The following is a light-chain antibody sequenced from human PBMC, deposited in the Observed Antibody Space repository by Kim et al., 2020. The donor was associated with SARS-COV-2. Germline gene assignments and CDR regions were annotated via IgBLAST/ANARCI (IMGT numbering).Light chain of an antibody. Sequence: GQTVTISCTGTSSDVGNYNYVAWYQHLPGKAPKLMIYDVHKRPSGVPDRFSGSKSGNTASLTISGLQGEDEADYSCCSYAGRSTLIFGGGTKLTVL. CDR2: DVH. CDR3: CSYAGRSTLI. V-gene: IGLV2-11*01. CDR1: SSDVGNYNY. J-gene: IGLJ2*01.